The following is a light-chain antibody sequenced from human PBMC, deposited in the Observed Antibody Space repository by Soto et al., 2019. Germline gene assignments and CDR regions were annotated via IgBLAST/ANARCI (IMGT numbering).Light chain of an antibody. J-gene: IGKJ4*01. V-gene: IGKV3-20*01. CDR2: GAS. CDR1: QSVSSSY. CDR3: QLYGSSPLT. Sequence: EIVLTQSPGTLSLSPGERATLSCRASQSVSSSYLAWYQQKPGQDPRLLIYGASSRATGIPDRFSGSGSGKDFTITISRLEPEDFAVYYCQLYGSSPLTFGGGTKVEIK.